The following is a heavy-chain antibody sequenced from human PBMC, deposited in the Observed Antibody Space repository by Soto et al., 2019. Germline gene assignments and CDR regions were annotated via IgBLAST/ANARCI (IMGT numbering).Heavy chain of an antibody. CDR2: IYYRGST. CDR3: ARNTKRFLAVRGFDP. J-gene: IGHJ5*02. Sequence: QVQLQESGPGLVKPSQTLSLTCTVSGGSISSGDYYWSWIRQPPGKGLEWIGYIYYRGSTYYNPSLKSRVNISVDTSKTQFAHKLSSVTAADTAVYYCARNTKRFLAVRGFDPWGQGTLVTVSS. V-gene: IGHV4-30-4*01. D-gene: IGHD3-3*01. CDR1: GGSISSGDYY.